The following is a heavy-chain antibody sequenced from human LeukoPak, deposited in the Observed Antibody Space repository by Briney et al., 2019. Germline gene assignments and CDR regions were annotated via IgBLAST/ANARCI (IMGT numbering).Heavy chain of an antibody. CDR1: GFTFSNYG. V-gene: IGHV3-30*02. J-gene: IGHJ4*02. CDR3: AKVRGYGSGSYPYYFDY. CDR2: IRYDGSNK. Sequence: PGGSLRLSCAASGFTFSNYGMHWVRQAPGKGLEGVAFIRYDGSNKYYADSVKGRFTISRDNSKNTLYLQMNSLRAEDTAVYYCAKVRGYGSGSYPYYFDYWGQGTLVTVSS. D-gene: IGHD3-10*01.